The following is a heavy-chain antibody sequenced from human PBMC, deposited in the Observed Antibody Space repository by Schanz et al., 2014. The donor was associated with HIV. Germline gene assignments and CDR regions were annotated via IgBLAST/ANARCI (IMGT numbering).Heavy chain of an antibody. D-gene: IGHD3-3*01. CDR2: ISWDGGSI. Sequence: EVQLVESGGVVVQPGGSLRLSCAASGFTFDDYTMHWVRQAPGKGLEWVSLISWDGGSIGYADSVKGRFTISRDNSKNTLYLQMNSLRAEDTAVYYCARDWRPNYDFWSGSIGVIGMDVWGQGTTVTVSS. CDR3: ARDWRPNYDFWSGSIGVIGMDV. V-gene: IGHV3-43*01. J-gene: IGHJ6*02. CDR1: GFTFDDYT.